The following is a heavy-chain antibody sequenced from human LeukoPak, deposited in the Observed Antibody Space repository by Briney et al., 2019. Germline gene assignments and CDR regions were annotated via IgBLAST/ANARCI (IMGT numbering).Heavy chain of an antibody. V-gene: IGHV1-18*01. CDR2: ISAYNGNT. Sequence: ASVKVSCKAPGYTFTSYGISWVRQAPGQGLEWMGWISAYNGNTNYAQKLQGRVTMTTDTSTSTAYMELRSLRSDDTAVYYCARDLSGIAVTGTYYYYYGMDVWGQGTTVTVSS. CDR1: GYTFTSYG. D-gene: IGHD6-19*01. J-gene: IGHJ6*02. CDR3: ARDLSGIAVTGTYYYYYGMDV.